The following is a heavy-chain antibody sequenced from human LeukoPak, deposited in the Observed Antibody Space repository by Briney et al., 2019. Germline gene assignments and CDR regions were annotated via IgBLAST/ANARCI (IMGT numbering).Heavy chain of an antibody. CDR3: ARSGYCSGGSCYYAFDI. CDR1: GFTFSSYG. J-gene: IGHJ3*02. V-gene: IGHV3-23*01. Sequence: GGTLRLSCAASGFTFSSYGMSWVRQAPGKGLERVSAISGSGGSTYYADSVKGRFTISRDNAKNSLYLQMNSLRAEDTAVYYCARSGYCSGGSCYYAFDIWGQGTMVTVSS. D-gene: IGHD2-15*01. CDR2: ISGSGGST.